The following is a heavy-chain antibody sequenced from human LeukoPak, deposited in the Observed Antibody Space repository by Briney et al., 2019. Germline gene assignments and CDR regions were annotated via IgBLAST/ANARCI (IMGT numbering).Heavy chain of an antibody. CDR2: INPNSGGT. CDR3: ARGASTVFMDV. D-gene: IGHD4-11*01. V-gene: IGHV1-2*02. J-gene: IGHJ6*03. CDR1: GYTFTGYY. Sequence: ASVKVSCKASGYTFTGYYMHWVRQAPGQGLEWMGWINPNSGGTNYAQKFQGRIAMTRDTSISTVYMELSRLRSDDTAIYHCARGASTVFMDVWGKGTTVTVSS.